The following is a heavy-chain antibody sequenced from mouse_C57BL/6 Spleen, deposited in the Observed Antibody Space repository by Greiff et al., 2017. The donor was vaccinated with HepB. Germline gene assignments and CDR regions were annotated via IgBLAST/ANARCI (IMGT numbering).Heavy chain of an antibody. CDR3: PYSSGYAMDY. CDR2: YPGSGNTY. CDR1: YTFTDYYM. D-gene: IGHD3-2*02. V-gene: IGHV1-83*01. Sequence: VQLKQSGPELVKPGASVKMSCKASGYTFTDYYMHWVKQKPGKGLEWIGEIYPGSGNTYYNEKFKGKATLTADTSSSTAYMQLSSLTSEDSAVYFCAPYSSGYAMDYWGQGTSVTVSS. J-gene: IGHJ4*01.